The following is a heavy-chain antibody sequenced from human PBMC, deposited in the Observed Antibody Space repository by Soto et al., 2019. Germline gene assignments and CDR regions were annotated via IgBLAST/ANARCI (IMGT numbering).Heavy chain of an antibody. Sequence: GXSLRLSCAASGLTFNTAWINWVRQAPGKGLEWVGRIKSKNDGGTTDYGAPVKGRFTISRDDSKNTLYLQMNSLKTDDTAVYYCTTDAQWGIWGQGTMVTVSS. CDR2: IKSKNDGGTT. CDR1: GLTFNTAW. V-gene: IGHV3-15*07. J-gene: IGHJ3*02. D-gene: IGHD1-26*01. CDR3: TTDAQWGI.